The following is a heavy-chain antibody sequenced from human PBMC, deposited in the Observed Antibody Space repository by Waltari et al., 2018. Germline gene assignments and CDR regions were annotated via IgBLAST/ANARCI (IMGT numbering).Heavy chain of an antibody. Sequence: EVQLVESGGDLVKPGGSLRLSCVGSEFTFRAYAMTWVRPGPGKGLEWLSSVSSGASHTDYADSVKGRFTISRDDAKNSVYLEMKRLRVDDTAVYYCARDSFGHRRQSSYHFGMDVWGQGTTVTVSS. J-gene: IGHJ6*02. V-gene: IGHV3-21*02. CDR1: EFTFRAYA. D-gene: IGHD3-10*01. CDR2: VSSGASHT. CDR3: ARDSFGHRRQSSYHFGMDV.